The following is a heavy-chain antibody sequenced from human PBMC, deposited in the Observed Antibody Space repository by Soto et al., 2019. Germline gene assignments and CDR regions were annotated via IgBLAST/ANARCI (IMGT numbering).Heavy chain of an antibody. Sequence: SETLSLPCTVSGGSVSSGSYYGSWIRQPPGKGLEWIGYIYYSGSTNYNPSLKSRATISVDTSKNQFSLKLSSVTAADTALYYCAGMRAYYALWSGYYKASGCYYGRDVWGPGTT. CDR3: AGMRAYYALWSGYYKASGCYYGRDV. J-gene: IGHJ6*02. V-gene: IGHV4-61*01. CDR1: GGSVSSGSYY. D-gene: IGHD3-3*01. CDR2: IYYSGST.